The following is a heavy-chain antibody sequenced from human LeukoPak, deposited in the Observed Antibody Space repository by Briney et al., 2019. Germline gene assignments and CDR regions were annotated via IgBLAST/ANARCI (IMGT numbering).Heavy chain of an antibody. D-gene: IGHD6-13*01. CDR1: GDSINNNIYW. J-gene: IGHJ5*02. CDR3: ARHGIAAAWGFGGPTSNWFDP. Sequence: PSETLSLTCTVSGDSINNNIYWWGWIRQSPGKGLEWIGSIYYSGTTFYNPSLQSRVTTSVDTSKNQFSLKLSSVTAADTAVYYCARHGIAAAWGFGGPTSNWFDPWGQGTPVTVSS. V-gene: IGHV4-39*01. CDR2: IYYSGTT.